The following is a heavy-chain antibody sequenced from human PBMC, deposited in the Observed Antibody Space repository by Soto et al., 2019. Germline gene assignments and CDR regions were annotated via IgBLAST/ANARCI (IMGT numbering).Heavy chain of an antibody. CDR1: GDSINSDNYY. CDR3: ARLEGLATISYYFDY. Sequence: QLQLQESGPGLVKPSETLSLTCSVSGDSINSDNYYWGWIRQPPGKGLEWIGSIYYRGNTYYNPSLKPRGTISLDKSKSQFSLKLNSVTAADSAVYFCARLEGLATISYYFDYWGQGTLVTVSS. D-gene: IGHD3-9*01. J-gene: IGHJ4*02. V-gene: IGHV4-39*01. CDR2: IYYRGNT.